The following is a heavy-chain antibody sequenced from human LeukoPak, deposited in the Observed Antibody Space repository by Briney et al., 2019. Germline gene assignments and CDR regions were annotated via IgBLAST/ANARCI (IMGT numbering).Heavy chain of an antibody. CDR2: IKSKTDVGTT. D-gene: IGHD2-8*01. J-gene: IGHJ4*02. Sequence: PGGSLRLSCAASGFTFSNAWMSWVRQAPGKGQEWVGRIKSKTDVGTTDYAEPVKGRFTISRDDSKNTLYLQMNSLKTEDTAVYYCTTEDIVLMVYASSTFDYWGQGTLVTVSS. V-gene: IGHV3-15*01. CDR3: TTEDIVLMVYASSTFDY. CDR1: GFTFSNAW.